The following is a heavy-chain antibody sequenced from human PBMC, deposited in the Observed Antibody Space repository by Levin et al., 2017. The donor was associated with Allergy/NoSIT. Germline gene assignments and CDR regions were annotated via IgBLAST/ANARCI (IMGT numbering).Heavy chain of an antibody. J-gene: IGHJ4*02. CDR3: AVQRSPGIVDATMGFDY. V-gene: IGHV3-30-3*01. CDR1: GFTFSNYA. Sequence: GESLKISCAASGFTFSNYAMHWVRQAPGKGPEWVAVISYDGSGKYYADSVKGRFTISRDNSKNTLYLQVNSLKPEDTAVYYCAVQRSPGIVDATMGFDYWGQGTLVSVSS. CDR2: ISYDGSGK. D-gene: IGHD1-26*01.